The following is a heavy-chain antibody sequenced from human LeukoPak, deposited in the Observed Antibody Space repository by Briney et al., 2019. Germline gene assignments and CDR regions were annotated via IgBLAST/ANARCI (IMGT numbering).Heavy chain of an antibody. Sequence: ASVKVSCKAPGYTFTGYYMHWLRQAPGQGLEWMGWINPNSGGTNYAQKFQGRVTMTRDTSISTAYMELSRLRSDDTAVYYCARGGYDFWSGYSASWFDPWGQGTLVTVSS. CDR1: GYTFTGYY. V-gene: IGHV1-2*02. J-gene: IGHJ5*02. D-gene: IGHD3-3*01. CDR2: INPNSGGT. CDR3: ARGGYDFWSGYSASWFDP.